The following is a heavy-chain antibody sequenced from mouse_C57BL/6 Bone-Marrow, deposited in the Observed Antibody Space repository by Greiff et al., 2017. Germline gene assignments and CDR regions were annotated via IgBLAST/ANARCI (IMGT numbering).Heavy chain of an antibody. V-gene: IGHV1-72*01. CDR3: ARMLRRNHGDY. J-gene: IGHJ2*01. Sequence: QVQLQQPGAELVKPGASVKLSCKASGYTFTSYWLHWVKQRPGRGLEWIGRIDPTSGGTKYNEKFKSKATLPVDKPSSTAYMQISSRTAEDAAVYYCARMLRRNHGDYWGQGTTLTVSS. CDR1: GYTFTSYW. CDR2: IDPTSGGT.